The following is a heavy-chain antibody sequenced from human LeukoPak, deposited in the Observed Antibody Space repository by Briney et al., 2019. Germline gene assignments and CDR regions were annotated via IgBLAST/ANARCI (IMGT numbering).Heavy chain of an antibody. CDR2: INHSGST. D-gene: IGHD2-21*01. V-gene: IGHV4-34*01. CDR3: ARVHIAVVSPIGNWFDP. J-gene: IGHJ5*02. Sequence: SETLSLTCAVYGGSFSGYYWSWIRQPPGKGLEWIGEINHSGSTNYNPSLKSRVTISVDTSKNQFSLKLSSVTAANTAVYYCARVHIAVVSPIGNWFDPWGQGTLVTVSS. CDR1: GGSFSGYY.